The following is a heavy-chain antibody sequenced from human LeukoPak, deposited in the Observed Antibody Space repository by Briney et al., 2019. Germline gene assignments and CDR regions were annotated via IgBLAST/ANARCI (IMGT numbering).Heavy chain of an antibody. CDR3: ARDGGRDSGSYYEDY. D-gene: IGHD1-26*01. J-gene: IGHJ4*02. V-gene: IGHV4-34*01. Sequence: SETLSLTCAAYGESFSGYYWSWIRQPPGKGLEWIGEINHSGSTNYNPSLKSRVTISVDTSKNQFSLKLSSVTAADTAVYYCARDGGRDSGSYYEDYWGQGTLVTVSS. CDR2: INHSGST. CDR1: GESFSGYY.